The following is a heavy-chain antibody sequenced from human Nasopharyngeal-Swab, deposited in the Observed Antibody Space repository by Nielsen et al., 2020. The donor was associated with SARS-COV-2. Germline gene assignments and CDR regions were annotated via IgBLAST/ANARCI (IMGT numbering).Heavy chain of an antibody. D-gene: IGHD6-6*01. CDR2: IYPSGST. CDR1: DDSIRSRSFS. Sequence: SETLSLTCTVSDDSIRSRSFSWGWIRQPPGKGLEWIAQIYPSGSTNYNPSLRSRVTISIDTSKKQFSLKLHSVTAADTAVYYCARLDSRSSGDYWGQGSLVTVSS. V-gene: IGHV4-39*01. J-gene: IGHJ4*02. CDR3: ARLDSRSSGDY.